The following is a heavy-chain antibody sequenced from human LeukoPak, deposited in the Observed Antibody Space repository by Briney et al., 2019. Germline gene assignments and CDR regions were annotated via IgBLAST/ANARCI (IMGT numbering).Heavy chain of an antibody. J-gene: IGHJ4*02. Sequence: GGSLRLSCAASGFTFSSYSMNWVRQAPGQGLEWVSVISRESRNIFYADSVKGRFTVSRDNSKNTLYLQMSSLRVEDTAVYYCAKERPGIAVAATVWGQGTLVTVSS. CDR3: AKERPGIAVAATV. V-gene: IGHV3-21*04. D-gene: IGHD6-19*01. CDR1: GFTFSSYS. CDR2: ISRESRNI.